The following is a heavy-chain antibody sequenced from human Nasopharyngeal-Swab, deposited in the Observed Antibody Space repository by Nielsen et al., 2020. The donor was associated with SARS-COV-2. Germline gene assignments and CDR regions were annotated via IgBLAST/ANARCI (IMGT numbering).Heavy chain of an antibody. V-gene: IGHV3-23*01. CDR3: ANRRGGSWHPYCFDY. D-gene: IGHD6-13*01. CDR2: IGGSGGST. J-gene: IGHJ4*02. CDR1: GFTFSSND. Sequence: GESLKLSCAASGFTFSSNDMSWVRQAPGKGLEWVSTIGGSGGSTNYADSVKGRFTISRDNPENTLYLQMNTLRAEDTAVYYCANRRGGSWHPYCFDYWGQGTLVTVSS.